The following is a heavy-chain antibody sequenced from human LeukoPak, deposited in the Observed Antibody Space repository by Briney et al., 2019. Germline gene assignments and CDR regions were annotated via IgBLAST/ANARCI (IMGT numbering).Heavy chain of an antibody. CDR2: IIPIFGTA. Sequence: GASVKVSCKASGGTFSSYAISWVRQAPGQGLEWMGGIIPIFGTANYAQKFQGRVTITADESTSTAYMELSSLRSEDTAVYYCARTPWREEGSSWDTFDYWGQGTLVTVSS. CDR3: ARTPWREEGSSWDTFDY. D-gene: IGHD6-13*01. CDR1: GGTFSSYA. V-gene: IGHV1-69*13. J-gene: IGHJ4*02.